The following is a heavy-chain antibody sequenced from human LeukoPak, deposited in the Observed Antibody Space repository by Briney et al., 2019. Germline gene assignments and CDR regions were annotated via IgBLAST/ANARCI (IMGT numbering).Heavy chain of an antibody. CDR1: GFTFSSYG. CDR3: AKDRRSSGWNAAPGY. Sequence: GGSLRLSCAASGFTFSSYGMHWVRQAPGKGLEWLAFIRYDGSKQYYADSVKGRFTISRDNSKNTLFLQMNSLRGEDTAVYYCAKDRRSSGWNAAPGYWGQGTLVTVSS. D-gene: IGHD6-19*01. J-gene: IGHJ4*02. V-gene: IGHV3-30*02. CDR2: IRYDGSKQ.